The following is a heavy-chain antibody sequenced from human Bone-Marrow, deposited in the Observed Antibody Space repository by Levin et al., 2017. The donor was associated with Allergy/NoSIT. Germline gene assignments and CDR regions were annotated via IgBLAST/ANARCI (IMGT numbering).Heavy chain of an antibody. CDR1: GFTFSRYG. CDR2: TSYVGSDE. Sequence: GESLKISCAASGFTFSRYGMHWVRQAPGKGLEWVAVTSYVGSDEYYADSVKGRFTISRDNSKNTLYLQMNSLRPEDTALYYCATGSCENWGQGTLVTVSS. J-gene: IGHJ4*02. CDR3: ATGSCEN. V-gene: IGHV3-30*03.